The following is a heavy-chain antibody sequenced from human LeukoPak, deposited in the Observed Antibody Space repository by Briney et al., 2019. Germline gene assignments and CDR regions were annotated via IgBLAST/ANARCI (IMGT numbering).Heavy chain of an antibody. D-gene: IGHD1-26*01. CDR3: ARGVGATPREAY. V-gene: IGHV3-30*02. CDR1: GFTFSSYA. Sequence: GGSLRLSCAASGFTFSSYAMHWVRQAPGKGLEWVAFIRYDGSNKYYADSVKGRFTISRDNSKNTLYLQMNSLRAEDTAVYYCARGVGATPREAYWGQGTLVTVSS. J-gene: IGHJ4*02. CDR2: IRYDGSNK.